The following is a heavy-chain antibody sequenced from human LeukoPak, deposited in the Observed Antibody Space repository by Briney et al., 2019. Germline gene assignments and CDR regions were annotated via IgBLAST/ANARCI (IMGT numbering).Heavy chain of an antibody. D-gene: IGHD6-19*01. CDR2: VKGDGVTT. V-gene: IGHV3-43*02. Sequence: PGGSLRLSCAASGFTFNAYAIHWVRQAPGKGLEWVSLVKGDGVTTDYANSVKGRFTVSRDNSKNSLYLQMSNLGTEDTALYYCVRDTGSGWDFDYWGQGTLVTVSS. J-gene: IGHJ4*02. CDR3: VRDTGSGWDFDY. CDR1: GFTFNAYA.